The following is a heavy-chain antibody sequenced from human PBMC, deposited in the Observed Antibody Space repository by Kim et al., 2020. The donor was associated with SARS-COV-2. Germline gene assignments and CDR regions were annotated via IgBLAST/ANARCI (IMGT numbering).Heavy chain of an antibody. D-gene: IGHD3-16*02. V-gene: IGHV3-48*03. CDR1: GFIFSNYE. CDR2: MSISGRTI. CDR3: VRQNRL. Sequence: GGSLRLSCAASGFIFSNYEMNWVRQAPGKGLEWLSYMSISGRTIYYADSVKGRFTISRDNAKQSLYLQMNSLRADDTAIYYCVRQNRLWGQGTQVTVSS. J-gene: IGHJ4*02.